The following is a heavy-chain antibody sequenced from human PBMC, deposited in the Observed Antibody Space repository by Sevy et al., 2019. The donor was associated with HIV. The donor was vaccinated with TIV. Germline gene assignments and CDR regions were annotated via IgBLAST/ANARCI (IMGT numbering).Heavy chain of an antibody. CDR1: GFPFSNFA. J-gene: IGHJ6*02. V-gene: IGHV3-23*01. CDR3: AKRRVQSGLSGGGANYGMDV. Sequence: GGSLRLSCAASGFPFSNFAMSWVRQAPGKGLEWVSTLIGGGSRTYYEDSVTGRFIISRDNSRNTMYLQMNSLRAEDTAIYYCAKRRVQSGLSGGGANYGMDVCGRGTTVTVSS. D-gene: IGHD2-8*02. CDR2: LIGGGSRT.